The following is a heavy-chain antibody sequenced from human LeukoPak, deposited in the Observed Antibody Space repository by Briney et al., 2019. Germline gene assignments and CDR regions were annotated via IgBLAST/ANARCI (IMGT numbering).Heavy chain of an antibody. CDR1: GGSFGGYY. CDR3: ARGGPRYCSGGSCYFGY. Sequence: PSETLSLTCAVYGGSFGGYYWSWIRQPPGRGLEWIGGINHSGSTNYNPSLKSRVTISVDTSKNQFSLKLSSVTAADTAVYYCARGGPRYCSGGSCYFGYWGQGTLVTVSS. D-gene: IGHD2-15*01. V-gene: IGHV4-34*01. J-gene: IGHJ4*02. CDR2: INHSGST.